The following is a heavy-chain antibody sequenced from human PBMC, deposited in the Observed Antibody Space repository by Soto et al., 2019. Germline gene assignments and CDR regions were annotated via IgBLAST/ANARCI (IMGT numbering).Heavy chain of an antibody. Sequence: EVQLLESGGGLVQPGGSLRLSCAASGFTFNSYTMAWVRQAPGKGLEWVSSISGSGGSPPYADSVQGRVTISRDNSRNTLSLQMNSLRAEDTATYYCAKARCSGNSCYVPDYWGHGSLVTVSS. J-gene: IGHJ4*01. CDR2: ISGSGGSP. V-gene: IGHV3-23*01. D-gene: IGHD2-15*01. CDR3: AKARCSGNSCYVPDY. CDR1: GFTFNSYT.